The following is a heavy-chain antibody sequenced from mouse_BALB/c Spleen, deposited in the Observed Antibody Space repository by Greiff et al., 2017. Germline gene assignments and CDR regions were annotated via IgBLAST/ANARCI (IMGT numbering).Heavy chain of an antibody. CDR3: TRRGNSYFDY. V-gene: IGHV6-6*02. Sequence: EVKLEESGGGLVQPGGSMKLSCVASGFTFSNYWMNWVRQSPEKGLEWVAEIRLKSNNYATHYAESVKGRFTISRDDSKSSVYLQMNNLRAEDTGIYYCTRRGNSYFDYWGQGTTLTVSS. D-gene: IGHD2-1*01. J-gene: IGHJ2*01. CDR1: GFTFSNYW. CDR2: IRLKSNNYAT.